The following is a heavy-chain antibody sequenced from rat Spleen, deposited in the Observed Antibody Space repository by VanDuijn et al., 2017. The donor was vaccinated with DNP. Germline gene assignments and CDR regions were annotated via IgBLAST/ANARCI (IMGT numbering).Heavy chain of an antibody. CDR3: AIYYYSGDFDY. CDR2: IKAKSNNYAT. V-gene: IGHV6-6*01. CDR1: GFSFRNAW. Sequence: EVKLVESGGGLVQPGRSLKLSCAASGFSFRNAWMYWYRQFPEKRLEWVARIKAKSNNYATDYTESVKGRFTISRDDSKSSIYLQMNNLKEEDTAIYYCAIYYYSGDFDYWGQGVMVTVSS. J-gene: IGHJ2*01. D-gene: IGHD1-1*01.